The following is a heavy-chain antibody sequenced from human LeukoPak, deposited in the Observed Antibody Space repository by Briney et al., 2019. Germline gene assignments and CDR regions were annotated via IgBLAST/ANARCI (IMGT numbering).Heavy chain of an antibody. Sequence: KTGESLKISCKGSGYSFTSNWIGWVRQMPGKGLEWMGIIYPGDSDTRYSPSFQGQVTISADKSISTAYLQWSSLKASDTAMYYCVSGGHILHHPFQHWGQGTLVTVSS. CDR3: VSGGHILHHPFQH. D-gene: IGHD1-26*01. V-gene: IGHV5-51*01. CDR1: GYSFTSNW. CDR2: IYPGDSDT. J-gene: IGHJ1*01.